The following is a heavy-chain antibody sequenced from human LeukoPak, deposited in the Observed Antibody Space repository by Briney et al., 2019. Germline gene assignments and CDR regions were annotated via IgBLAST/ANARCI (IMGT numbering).Heavy chain of an antibody. J-gene: IGHJ4*02. CDR3: ATLGRRDYPSDY. V-gene: IGHV3-48*03. CDR1: GFTFSTYA. D-gene: IGHD4-17*01. CDR2: ISSSGGII. Sequence: GGSLRLSCAASGFTFSTYAMSWVRQAPGKGLEWVSYISSSGGIIYYADSVEGRFTISRDNAKNSLYLEMNSLRAEDTAVYYCATLGRRDYPSDYWGQGTLVTVSS.